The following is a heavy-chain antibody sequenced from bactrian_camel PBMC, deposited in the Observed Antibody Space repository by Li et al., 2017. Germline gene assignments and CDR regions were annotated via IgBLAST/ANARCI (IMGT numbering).Heavy chain of an antibody. D-gene: IGHD1*01. CDR3: AQFGFYWHDYIT. Sequence: VQLVESGGGLVQPGGSLRLSCAASGFIFSSYWMYWVRQAPGKGLEWVSFINSGGGSTYYADSVKGRFTISRDNAKNTLYLQLDSLKTEDTAMYYCAQFGFYWHDYITWGQGTQVTVS. V-gene: IGHV3S1*01. CDR1: GFIFSSYW. J-gene: IGHJ4*01. CDR2: INSGGGST.